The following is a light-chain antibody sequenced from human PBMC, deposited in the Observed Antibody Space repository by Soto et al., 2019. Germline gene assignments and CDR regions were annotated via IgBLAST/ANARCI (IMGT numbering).Light chain of an antibody. V-gene: IGKV3-11*01. CDR3: QQRINSIT. CDR1: QSVGNY. Sequence: EIVMTQSPATLSLSPGDRATLSCRASQSVGNYLTWYQQKPGQAPRLLIYDAFNRATGIPARFSGSGSGTDFTLTITSLEPEDFAVYYCQQRINSITFGQGTRLEIK. CDR2: DAF. J-gene: IGKJ5*01.